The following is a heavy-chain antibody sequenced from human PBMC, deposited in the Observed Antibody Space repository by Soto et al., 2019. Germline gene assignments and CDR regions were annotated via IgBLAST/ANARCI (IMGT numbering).Heavy chain of an antibody. CDR1: GYTFTGYY. V-gene: IGHV1-8*02. J-gene: IGHJ4*02. CDR2: MNPNSGNT. Sequence: APVKVSCKASGYTFTGYYMHWVRQAPGQGLEWMGWMNPNSGNTGYAQKFQGRVTMTRNTSISTAYMELSSLRSEDTAVYYCARGLPYYYDSSVPILGYWGQGTLVTVSS. CDR3: ARGLPYYYDSSVPILGY. D-gene: IGHD3-22*01.